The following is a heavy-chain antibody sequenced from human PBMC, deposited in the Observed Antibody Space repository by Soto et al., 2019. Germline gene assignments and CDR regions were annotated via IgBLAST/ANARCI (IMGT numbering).Heavy chain of an antibody. Sequence: GASVKVSCKASGGTFSSYAISWVRQAPGQGLEWMGGIIPIFGTANYAQKFQGRVTITADESTSTAYMELSSLKSEDTAVYYCARDRPLGSSSAIDAFDIWGQGTMVTVSS. J-gene: IGHJ3*02. CDR1: GGTFSSYA. CDR3: ARDRPLGSSSAIDAFDI. D-gene: IGHD6-13*01. CDR2: IIPIFGTA. V-gene: IGHV1-69*13.